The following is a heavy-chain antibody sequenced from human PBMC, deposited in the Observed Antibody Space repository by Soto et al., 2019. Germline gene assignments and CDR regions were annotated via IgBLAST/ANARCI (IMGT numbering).Heavy chain of an antibody. CDR1: GFTLSSYS. V-gene: IGHV3-30-3*01. CDR2: ISYDGNKK. J-gene: IGHJ4*02. CDR3: ARGVAVAGLDC. Sequence: QVQLVESGGGVVQPGRSLRLSCAASGFTLSSYSMHWVRQAPGKGLEWVGVISYDGNKKYYRDSVKGRFSISRDTSNNTVHLQMNSLRPDDTAVYYCARGVAVAGLDCWGQGSLVTVSS. D-gene: IGHD6-19*01.